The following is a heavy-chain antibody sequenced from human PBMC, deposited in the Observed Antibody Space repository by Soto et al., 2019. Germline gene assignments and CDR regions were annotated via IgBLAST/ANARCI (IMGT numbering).Heavy chain of an antibody. CDR2: ISAYNGNT. V-gene: IGHV1-18*01. Sequence: QVPLVQSGAEVKKPGASVKVSCKASGYTFTSYGISWVRQAPGQGLEWMGWISAYNGNTNYAQKLQGRVTMTTDTSTSTAYMELRSLRSDDTAVYYCARGEEVGYSYGYNPTFDYWGQGTLVTVSS. CDR3: ARGEEVGYSYGYNPTFDY. D-gene: IGHD5-18*01. J-gene: IGHJ4*02. CDR1: GYTFTSYG.